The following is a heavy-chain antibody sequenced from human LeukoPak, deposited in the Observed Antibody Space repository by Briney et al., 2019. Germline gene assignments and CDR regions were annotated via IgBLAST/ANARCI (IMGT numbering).Heavy chain of an antibody. Sequence: GGSLRLSCATSGFTFSNAWMTWVRQAPGKGLEWVSTIKGTGLTTYYADSVKGRFTISRDNAKNTVFLQMGSLRADDTAMYYCASRRYSSSWMAFDIWGQGTMVTVSS. J-gene: IGHJ3*02. V-gene: IGHV3-11*01. D-gene: IGHD6-13*01. CDR2: IKGTGLTT. CDR1: GFTFSNAW. CDR3: ASRRYSSSWMAFDI.